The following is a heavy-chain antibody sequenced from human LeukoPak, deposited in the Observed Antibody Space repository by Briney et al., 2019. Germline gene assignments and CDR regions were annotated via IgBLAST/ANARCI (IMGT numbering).Heavy chain of an antibody. D-gene: IGHD3-10*01. CDR1: GFSFSNYW. CDR3: AREGVPYAGDY. Sequence: GGSLRLSCAASGFSFSNYWMRWVRQAPGTGLEWVANIKQDGSEKNYVDPVKGRFTISRDNAKNAQYLQMSSLRAEDTAVYYCAREGVPYAGDYWGQGTLVTVSS. J-gene: IGHJ4*02. V-gene: IGHV3-7*01. CDR2: IKQDGSEK.